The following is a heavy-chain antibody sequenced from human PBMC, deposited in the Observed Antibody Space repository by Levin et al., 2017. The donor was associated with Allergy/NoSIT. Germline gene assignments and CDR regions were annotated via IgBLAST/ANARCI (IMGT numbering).Heavy chain of an antibody. CDR1: GFTFSNAW. CDR3: TTGSDYYDSSGYYSLYYYDGMDV. D-gene: IGHD3-22*01. CDR2: IKSKTDGGTT. J-gene: IGHJ6*02. V-gene: IGHV3-15*01. Sequence: GGSLRLSCAASGFTFSNAWMSWVRQAPGKGLEWVGRIKSKTDGGTTDYAAPVKGRFTISRDDSKNTLYLQMNSLKTEDTAVYYCTTGSDYYDSSGYYSLYYYDGMDVWGQGTTVTVSS.